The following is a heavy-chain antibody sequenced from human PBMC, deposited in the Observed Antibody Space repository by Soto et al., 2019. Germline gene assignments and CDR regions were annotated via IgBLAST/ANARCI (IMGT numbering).Heavy chain of an antibody. V-gene: IGHV3-64D*06. CDR2: IDKDGIRT. Sequence: PGGSLRLSCAASGFIFHNYTMHWFRQAPGKGLEYVSTIDKDGIRTYYADSVKGRFTISRDNPKSTLYLEMRNLRLEDTAVYYCVKYSKPVGWGQGALVTVS. D-gene: IGHD1-26*01. CDR3: VKYSKPVG. J-gene: IGHJ4*02. CDR1: GFIFHNYT.